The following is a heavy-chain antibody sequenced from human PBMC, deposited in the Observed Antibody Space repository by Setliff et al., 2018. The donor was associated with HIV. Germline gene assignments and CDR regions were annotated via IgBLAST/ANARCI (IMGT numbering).Heavy chain of an antibody. V-gene: IGHV1-2*02. D-gene: IGHD3-22*01. CDR2: INPNSGGT. J-gene: IGHJ6*03. CDR3: ARAIRYYDSSGYYLDV. Sequence: ASVKVSCKASGYTFTAYQMHWVRQAPGQGLEWMGWINPNSGGTNSAQKFQGRVTMTRDTSISVAYMVLSSLTPDDTAVYYCARAIRYYDSSGYYLDVWGKGTTVTVSS. CDR1: GYTFTAYQ.